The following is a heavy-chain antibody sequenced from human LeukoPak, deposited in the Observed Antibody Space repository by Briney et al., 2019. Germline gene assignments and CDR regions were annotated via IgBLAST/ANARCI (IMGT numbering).Heavy chain of an antibody. CDR1: GYAFTGYY. CDR2: INPNSGGT. V-gene: IGHV1-2*02. Sequence: ASVKVSCKASGYAFTGYYMHWVRQAPGLGLEWMGWINPNSGGTNYAQKFQGRVTMTRDTSINTVYMELSRLRSDDTAVYYCAKGQYLPVDAFNIWGQGTMVTVSS. J-gene: IGHJ3*02. CDR3: AKGQYLPVDAFNI. D-gene: IGHD2-2*01.